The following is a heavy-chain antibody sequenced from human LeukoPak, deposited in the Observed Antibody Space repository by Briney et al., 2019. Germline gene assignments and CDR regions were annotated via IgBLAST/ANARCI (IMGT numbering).Heavy chain of an antibody. Sequence: GGSLRLSCAASGFTFSRYWMHWVRQAPGKGLMWVSRISPDGSTTLYADSVKGRFTISRDNAKNTLYLQMNSLGAEDTAVYYCTTVLSSNRCNLCDYWGQGTLVTVS. CDR3: TTVLSSNRCNLCDY. CDR1: GFTFSRYW. CDR2: ISPDGSTT. D-gene: IGHD6-13*01. J-gene: IGHJ4*02. V-gene: IGHV3-74*03.